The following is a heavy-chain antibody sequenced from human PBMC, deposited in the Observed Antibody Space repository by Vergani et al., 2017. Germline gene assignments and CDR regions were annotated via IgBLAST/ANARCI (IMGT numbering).Heavy chain of an antibody. D-gene: IGHD2-15*01. J-gene: IGHJ4*02. CDR3: ASKRGACRAAYCHSYDF. CDR2: MDYSGST. Sequence: QVQLVESGGGLVKPGGSLRLSCAASGFSFSDHYMTWIRQAPGKGLEWIGSMDYSGSTSYNPSLESRISISFETPKNQFSLRLTSVTAADTAVYYCASKRGACRAAYCHSYDFWGPGTLVGVSS. CDR1: GFSFSDHY. V-gene: IGHV4-59*05.